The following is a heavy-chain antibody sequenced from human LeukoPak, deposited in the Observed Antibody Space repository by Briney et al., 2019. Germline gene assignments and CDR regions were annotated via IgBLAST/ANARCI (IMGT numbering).Heavy chain of an antibody. CDR3: ARDRITIFGVVGWWPNWFDP. Sequence: GGSLRLSCAASGFTFSDYSMHWVRQAPGKGLNWVAFIRYDGNNKYYADSVKGRFTISRDNSKNMLYLEMNSLSTEDTAVYYCARDRITIFGVVGWWPNWFDPWGQGTLVTVSS. V-gene: IGHV3-30*02. CDR2: IRYDGNNK. CDR1: GFTFSDYS. J-gene: IGHJ5*02. D-gene: IGHD3-3*01.